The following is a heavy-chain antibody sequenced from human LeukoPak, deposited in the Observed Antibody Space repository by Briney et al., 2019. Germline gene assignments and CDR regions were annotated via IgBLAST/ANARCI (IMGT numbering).Heavy chain of an antibody. CDR3: ARDGEDGMDV. V-gene: IGHV4-39*07. D-gene: IGHD3-3*01. CDR2: MYYSGNIYSGST. Sequence: SETLSLTCTVSGGSISSSSYYWGWIRQPPGKGLEWIGSMYYSGNIYSGSTYYNPSLKSRVTISVDTSKNQFSLKLSSVTAADTAVYYCARDGEDGMDVWGQGTTVTVPS. J-gene: IGHJ6*02. CDR1: GGSISSSSYY.